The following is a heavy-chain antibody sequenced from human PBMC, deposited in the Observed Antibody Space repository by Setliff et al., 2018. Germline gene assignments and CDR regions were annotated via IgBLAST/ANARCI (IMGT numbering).Heavy chain of an antibody. CDR1: GYTFTSYY. CDR3: AREVYGGVKSGGFDV. D-gene: IGHD4-17*01. Sequence: GASVKVSCKASGYTFTSYYMHWVQQAPGQGLEWMGIINPSGGSTSYAQKFQGRVTMTRDTSTSTAYMELSSLRSEDTAVYYCAREVYGGVKSGGFDVWGQGTMVTVSS. V-gene: IGHV1-46*01. J-gene: IGHJ3*01. CDR2: INPSGGST.